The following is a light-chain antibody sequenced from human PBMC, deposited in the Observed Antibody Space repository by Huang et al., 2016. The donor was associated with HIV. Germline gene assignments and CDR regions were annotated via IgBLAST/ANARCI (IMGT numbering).Light chain of an antibody. CDR1: QSVSSN. CDR3: HQYNDWPIT. Sequence: EVVMTQSPATMSVTPVGRATLSCRASQSVSSNLAWYQQKPGQAPRLLIYGASTRATGIPARFLGSGSGTEFTLTISDLQSEDFAVYFCHQYNDWPITFGPGTKVDIK. J-gene: IGKJ3*01. CDR2: GAS. V-gene: IGKV3-15*01.